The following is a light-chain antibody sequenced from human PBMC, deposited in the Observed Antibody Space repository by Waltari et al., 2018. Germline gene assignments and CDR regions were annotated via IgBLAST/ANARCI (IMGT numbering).Light chain of an antibody. CDR1: STDIGPYHY. CDR3: SSYTSSSSVV. CDR2: AVF. Sequence: QSALTQPASVSGSPGQSTTISCTATSTDIGPYHYVSWYQQFPGKAPKPLIYAVFKRPSGISDRFSGSKSGNTASLTISGLQAEDEADYYCSSYTSSSSVVFGGGTKLAVL. V-gene: IGLV2-14*01. J-gene: IGLJ2*01.